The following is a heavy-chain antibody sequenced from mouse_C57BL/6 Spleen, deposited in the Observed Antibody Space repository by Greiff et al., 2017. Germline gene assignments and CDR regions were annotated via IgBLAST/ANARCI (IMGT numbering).Heavy chain of an antibody. D-gene: IGHD2-3*01. V-gene: IGHV5-4*01. CDR2: ISDGGSYT. Sequence: EVKLMESGGGLVKPGGSLKLSCAASGFTFSSYAMSWVRQTPEKRLEWVATISDGGSYTYYPDNVKGRFTLSRDNAKNNLYLQMSHLKSEDTAMYYCARDDGYYGFAYWGQGTLVTVSA. CDR1: GFTFSSYA. J-gene: IGHJ3*01. CDR3: ARDDGYYGFAY.